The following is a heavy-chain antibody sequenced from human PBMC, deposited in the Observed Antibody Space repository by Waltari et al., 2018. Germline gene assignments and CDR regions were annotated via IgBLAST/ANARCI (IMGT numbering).Heavy chain of an antibody. CDR1: GYSISIGYY. CDR3: ATRSSGYYYVTPWDYLDY. J-gene: IGHJ4*02. Sequence: QVQLQESGPGLVKPSETLSLTCAVSGYSISIGYYWGWIRQPPGKGLEWIGSIHHNGTISDNPSLNSRFTISVDTTKNQFALKLLSVPDVDKAVYYCATRSSGYYYVTPWDYLDYGGQGTLVTVSS. CDR2: IHHNGTI. D-gene: IGHD3-22*01. V-gene: IGHV4-38-2*01.